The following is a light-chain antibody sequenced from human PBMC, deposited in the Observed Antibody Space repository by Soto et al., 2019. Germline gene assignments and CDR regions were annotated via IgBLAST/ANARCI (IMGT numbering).Light chain of an antibody. V-gene: IGKV3-11*01. CDR1: QSVSSY. CDR3: QQRSNWPPT. CDR2: DAS. J-gene: IGKJ4*01. Sequence: EIVLTQSPATLSLSPGERSTLSCRASQSVSSYLAWYQQKPGQAPRLLIYDASNGATGIPARFSGSGSGTDFTLTISSLEPEDFAVYYCQQRSNWPPTFGAGTKVDIK.